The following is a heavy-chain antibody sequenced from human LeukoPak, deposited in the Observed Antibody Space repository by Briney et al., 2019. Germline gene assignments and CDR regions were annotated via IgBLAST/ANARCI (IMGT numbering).Heavy chain of an antibody. J-gene: IGHJ4*02. CDR3: ARDPSNTSGNNPYFVY. CDR2: ISAYNGDT. D-gene: IGHD6-19*01. Sequence: GASVKVSCKASGYTFTRHGISWVRQAPGQGLEWMGWISAYNGDTKYAQNFQGRVTITTDTSTTTAYMELRSLRSDDTAVYYCARDPSNTSGNNPYFVYRGQGTLVTVSS. CDR1: GYTFTRHG. V-gene: IGHV1-18*01.